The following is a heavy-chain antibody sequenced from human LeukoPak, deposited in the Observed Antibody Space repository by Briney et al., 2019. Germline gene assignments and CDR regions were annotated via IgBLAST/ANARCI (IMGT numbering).Heavy chain of an antibody. Sequence: SETLSLTCTVSGGSISSYYWSWVRQPPGKGLEWVGYIYYSGSTNYNPSLKSRVTISVDTSKNQFSLKLSSVTAADTAMYYCARYSSGWRGNWFDPWGQGTLVTVSS. V-gene: IGHV4-59*01. CDR2: IYYSGST. J-gene: IGHJ5*02. CDR3: ARYSSGWRGNWFDP. D-gene: IGHD6-19*01. CDR1: GGSISSYY.